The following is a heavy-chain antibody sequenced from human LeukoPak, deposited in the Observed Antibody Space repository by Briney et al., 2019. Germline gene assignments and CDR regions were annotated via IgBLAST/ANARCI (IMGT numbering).Heavy chain of an antibody. CDR3: ARLIAAPSGYYNDY. D-gene: IGHD3-3*01. J-gene: IGHJ4*02. CDR2: IYHSGST. Sequence: KASETLSLTCDVSGYSISSGYYWGWIRQPPGKGLEWIGSIYHSGSTYYNPSLKSRVTISVDTSKNQFSLKLSSVTAADTAVYYCARLIAAPSGYYNDYWGQGTLVTVSS. V-gene: IGHV4-38-2*01. CDR1: GYSISSGYY.